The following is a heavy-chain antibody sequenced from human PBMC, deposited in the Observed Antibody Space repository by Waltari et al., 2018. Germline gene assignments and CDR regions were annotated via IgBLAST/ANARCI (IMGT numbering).Heavy chain of an antibody. J-gene: IGHJ6*02. CDR3: ATGLAVAGKGDYYYGMDV. CDR1: GYTLTELS. D-gene: IGHD6-19*01. V-gene: IGHV1-24*01. CDR2: FAPEDGET. Sequence: VQLVQSGAEVKKPGASVKVSCKVSGYTLTELSMHWVRQAPGKGLEWMGGFAPEDGETIYAQKVQGRVTMTEDTSTDTAYMELSSLRSEDTAVYYCATGLAVAGKGDYYYGMDVWGQGTTVTVSS.